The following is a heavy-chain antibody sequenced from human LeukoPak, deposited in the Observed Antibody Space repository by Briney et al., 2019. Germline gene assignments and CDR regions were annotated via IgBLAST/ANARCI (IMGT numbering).Heavy chain of an antibody. V-gene: IGHV3-30*18. CDR1: GFTFSSYG. CDR3: AKRVSGYYPYFDY. J-gene: IGHJ4*02. CDR2: ISYDGSNK. D-gene: IGHD3-22*01. Sequence: GRSLRLSCAASGFTFSSYGMHWVRQAPGKGLEWVAVISYDGSNKYYADSVKGRFTISRDNSKNTLYLQMNSLRAEDTAVYYCAKRVSGYYPYFDYWGQGTLVTVSS.